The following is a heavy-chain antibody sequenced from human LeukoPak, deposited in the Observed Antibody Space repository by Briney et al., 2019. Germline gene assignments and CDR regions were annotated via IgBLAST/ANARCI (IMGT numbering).Heavy chain of an antibody. J-gene: IGHJ5*02. CDR1: GFTFSSYS. CDR3: ARDLRFLEWFRGFDP. V-gene: IGHV3-21*01. CDR2: IISSSSYI. D-gene: IGHD3-3*01. Sequence: GGSLRLSCAASGFTFSSYSMNWVRQAPGKGLEWVSSIISSSSYIYYADTVKGRLAISRDNAKNSLSLQMNSLRAEDTAVYYCARDLRFLEWFRGFDPWGQGTLVTVSS.